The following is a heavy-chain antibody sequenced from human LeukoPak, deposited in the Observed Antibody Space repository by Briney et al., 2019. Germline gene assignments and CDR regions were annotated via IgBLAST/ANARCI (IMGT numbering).Heavy chain of an antibody. J-gene: IGHJ4*02. V-gene: IGHV1-58*01. D-gene: IGHD2-2*01. CDR2: ILVGSGNT. Sequence: SVKVSCKASGFTFTSTAVQWVRQARGQRLEWIGWILVGSGNTNYAQMFQERVTLTWDVSTSTAYMALSSLRSEDTAIYYCASDPPYTSSSAWWGQGTLVTVSS. CDR1: GFTFTSTA. CDR3: ASDPPYTSSSAW.